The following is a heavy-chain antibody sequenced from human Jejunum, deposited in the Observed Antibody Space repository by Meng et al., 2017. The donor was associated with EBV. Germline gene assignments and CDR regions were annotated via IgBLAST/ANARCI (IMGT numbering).Heavy chain of an antibody. J-gene: IGHJ4*02. CDR2: IYYSGSA. CDR1: GGSISSGGYS. V-gene: IGHV4-30-2*01. Sequence: QLMLRSSGSGLVKPSETLSLTRAVSGGSISSGGYSWHWIRQPPGKGLQWIGYIYYSGSAFYNPSLKSRVTLSVDRSKNQFSLNLSSVTAADTAVYYCARGAYFDYWGQGTLVTVSS. CDR3: ARGAYFDY.